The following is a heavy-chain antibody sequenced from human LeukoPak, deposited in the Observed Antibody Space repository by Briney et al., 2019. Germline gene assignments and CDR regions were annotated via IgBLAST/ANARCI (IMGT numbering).Heavy chain of an antibody. CDR2: ISWNSGSI. J-gene: IGHJ4*02. CDR3: AKEAGSGWLDY. Sequence: GGSLRLSCAASGFTFDDYAMHWVRQAPGKGLEWVSGISWNSGSIGYADSVKGRFTISRDNAKNSLYLQMNSLRAEDTALYYCAKEAGSGWLDYWGQGTLVTVSS. D-gene: IGHD6-19*01. V-gene: IGHV3-9*01. CDR1: GFTFDDYA.